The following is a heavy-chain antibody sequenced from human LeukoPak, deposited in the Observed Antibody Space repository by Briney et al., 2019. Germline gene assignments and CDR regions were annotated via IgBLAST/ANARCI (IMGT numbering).Heavy chain of an antibody. V-gene: IGHV3-48*03. CDR2: IGPSGASI. CDR3: ARVQRSSGWHF. CDR1: GFTFSNYE. J-gene: IGHJ4*02. D-gene: IGHD6-19*01. Sequence: PGGSLRLSCAGPGFTFSNYEMNWVRQAPGKGLEWVSFIGPSGASISYADSVRGRFTTSRDNAKNSVYLQMNSLRVEDTAVYYCARVQRSSGWHFGGQGTLVTVSS.